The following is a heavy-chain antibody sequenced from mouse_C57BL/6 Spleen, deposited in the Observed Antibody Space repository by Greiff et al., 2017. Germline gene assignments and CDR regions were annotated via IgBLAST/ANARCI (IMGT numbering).Heavy chain of an antibody. CDR1: GYAFTNYL. V-gene: IGHV1-54*01. Sequence: QVQLQQSGAELVRPGTSVKVSCKASGYAFTNYLIEWVKQRPGQGLEWIGVINPGSGGTNYTEKLKGKATLTADKSSSTAYMQLSSLTYEDSAVYFCAKERGIYYGNDYAMDDWGQGTTVTVSS. CDR3: AKERGIYYGNDYAMDD. J-gene: IGHJ4*01. CDR2: INPGSGGT. D-gene: IGHD2-1*01.